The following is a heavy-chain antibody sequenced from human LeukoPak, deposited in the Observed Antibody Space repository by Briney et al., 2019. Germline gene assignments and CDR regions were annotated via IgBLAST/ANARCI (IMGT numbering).Heavy chain of an antibody. Sequence: SETLSLTCTVSGGSISSYYWSWIRQPPGKGLEGIGYIYYSGSTNYNPSLKSRVTISVDTSKNQFSLKLSSVTAADTAVYYCARVEPVLRYFDWLLYGDWFDPWGQGTLVTVAS. V-gene: IGHV4-59*08. CDR1: GGSISSYY. CDR3: ARVEPVLRYFDWLLYGDWFDP. CDR2: IYYSGST. J-gene: IGHJ5*02. D-gene: IGHD3-9*01.